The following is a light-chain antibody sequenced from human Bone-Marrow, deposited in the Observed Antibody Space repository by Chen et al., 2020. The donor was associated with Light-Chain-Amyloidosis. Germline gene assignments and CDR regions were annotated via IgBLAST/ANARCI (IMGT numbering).Light chain of an antibody. J-gene: IGLJ2*01. Sequence: SYELTQPPSVSVSPGQTARITCSGDDLPTKYAYWYKQKPGQPPVLVIHRDTESPSGISERFSGSRSGTTARLTISGVQTEDEAADHCQGADSSGTNKGIFGAGTNLNV. CDR1: DLPTKY. CDR3: QGADSSGTNKGI. V-gene: IGLV3-25*03. CDR2: RDT.